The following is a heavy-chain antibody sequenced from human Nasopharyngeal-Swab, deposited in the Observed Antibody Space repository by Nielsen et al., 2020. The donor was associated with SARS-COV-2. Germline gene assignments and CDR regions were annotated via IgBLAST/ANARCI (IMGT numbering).Heavy chain of an antibody. CDR3: ARHRAEYSSSSHFDY. Sequence: VRQMPGKDLEWMGIIYPGDSDTRYSPSFQGQVTTSADKSISTAYLQWSSLKASDTAMYYCARHRAEYSSSSHFDYWGQGTLVTVSS. V-gene: IGHV5-51*01. D-gene: IGHD6-6*01. J-gene: IGHJ4*02. CDR2: IYPGDSDT.